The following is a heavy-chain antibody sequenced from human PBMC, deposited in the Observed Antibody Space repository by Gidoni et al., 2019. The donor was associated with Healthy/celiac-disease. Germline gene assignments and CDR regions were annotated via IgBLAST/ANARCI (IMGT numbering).Heavy chain of an antibody. CDR1: AFTFSNAW. D-gene: IGHD3-10*01. V-gene: IGHV3-15*01. Sequence: EVQLVESGGGLVQPGGSLRLSCAASAFTFSNAWMSWVRQAPGKGLEWVGRIKSKTDGGTTDYAAPVKGRFTISRDDSKNTLYLQMNSLKTEDTAVYYCTTEMGSYYYDYWGQGTLVTVSS. CDR3: TTEMGSYYYDY. CDR2: IKSKTDGGTT. J-gene: IGHJ4*02.